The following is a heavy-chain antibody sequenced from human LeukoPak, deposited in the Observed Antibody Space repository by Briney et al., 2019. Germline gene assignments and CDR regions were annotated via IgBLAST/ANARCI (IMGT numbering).Heavy chain of an antibody. CDR1: GGSFSGYY. J-gene: IGHJ5*02. V-gene: IGHV4-34*01. Sequence: SETLSLTCAVYGGSFSGYYWSWIRQPPGKGLEWIGEINHSGSTNYNPSLKSRVTISVDTSKNQFSLKLSSVTAADTAVYYCARDDSPFRHSSSWINWFDPWGQGTLVTVSS. D-gene: IGHD6-13*01. CDR3: ARDDSPFRHSSSWINWFDP. CDR2: INHSGST.